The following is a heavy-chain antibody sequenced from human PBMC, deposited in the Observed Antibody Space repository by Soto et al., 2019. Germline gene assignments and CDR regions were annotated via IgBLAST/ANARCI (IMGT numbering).Heavy chain of an antibody. CDR1: GGSISSYY. J-gene: IGHJ6*02. CDR3: ARGVLLAPDV. V-gene: IGHV4-59*08. CDR2: MYYTGTT. Sequence: SETLSLTCTVSGGSISSYYWSWIRQPPGKGLEWIGYMYYTGTTNYNPSLKSRVTVSIDPSKNQFSLQMSSITAADTAVYYCARGVLLAPDVWGQGTTVTVSS. D-gene: IGHD1-26*01.